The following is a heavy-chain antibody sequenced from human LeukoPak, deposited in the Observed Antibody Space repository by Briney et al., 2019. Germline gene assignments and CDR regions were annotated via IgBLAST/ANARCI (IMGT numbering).Heavy chain of an antibody. D-gene: IGHD6-19*01. CDR1: GFTFDDYA. CDR3: AKGAGSGWYFYYFDY. CDR2: ISWNSGGI. Sequence: GGSLRLSCAASGFTFDDYAMHWVRQAPGKGLEWVSGISWNSGGIGYADSVKGRFTISRDNAKNSLYLQMNSLRAEDTALYYCAKGAGSGWYFYYFDYWGQGTLVTVSS. V-gene: IGHV3-9*01. J-gene: IGHJ4*02.